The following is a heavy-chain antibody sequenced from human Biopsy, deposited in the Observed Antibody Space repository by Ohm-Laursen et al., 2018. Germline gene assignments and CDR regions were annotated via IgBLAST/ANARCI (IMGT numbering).Heavy chain of an antibody. J-gene: IGHJ4*02. V-gene: IGHV4-59*08. D-gene: IGHD2-15*01. CDR2: ISDSGST. CDR3: ARRGSGGRSFDH. CDR1: GGSISSFY. Sequence: SETLSLTCAVSGGSISSFYWTWIRQPPGKGPEWIGDISDSGSTNYKPSLKSRVIISVDTSKNQFSLNLSSVIAADTAVYYCARRGSGGRSFDHWGQGTLVTVSS.